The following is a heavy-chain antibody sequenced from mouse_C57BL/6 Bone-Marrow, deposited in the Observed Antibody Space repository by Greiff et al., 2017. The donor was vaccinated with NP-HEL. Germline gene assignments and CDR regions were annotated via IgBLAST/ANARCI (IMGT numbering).Heavy chain of an antibody. CDR3: ARALALRRAGAMDY. J-gene: IGHJ4*01. Sequence: QVQLQQPGAELVKPGASVKLSCKASGYTFTSYWMHWVKQRPGRGLEWIGRIDPNSGGPKYNEKFKSKATLTVDKPSSTAYMQLSSLTSEDSAVDYCARALALRRAGAMDYWGQGTSVTVSS. D-gene: IGHD1-1*01. CDR1: GYTFTSYW. V-gene: IGHV1-72*01. CDR2: IDPNSGGP.